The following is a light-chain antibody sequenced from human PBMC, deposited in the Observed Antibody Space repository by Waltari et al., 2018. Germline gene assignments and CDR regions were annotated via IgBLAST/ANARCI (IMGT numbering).Light chain of an antibody. CDR1: PGVGKY. Sequence: EIVLTQSPGTLSLSPGEIATLSCRASPGVGKYLAGYQQRPGQAPRLLLYHASIRATGIPDRFSGSGFGTDFSLTISRLEPEDFAVYYCQKYDFLPATFGQGTTVEIK. CDR3: QKYDFLPAT. J-gene: IGKJ1*01. V-gene: IGKV3-20*01. CDR2: HAS.